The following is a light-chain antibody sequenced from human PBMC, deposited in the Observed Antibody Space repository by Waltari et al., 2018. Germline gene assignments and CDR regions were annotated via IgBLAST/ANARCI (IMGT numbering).Light chain of an antibody. Sequence: QSALTQPASVSGSPGQSLTISCTGPRRAIGCPHYVPWYQQHPGKAPKLMIYDVSKRFSGISNRFSGSKSANTASLTISGLQAEDEADYYCSAYTSSSSRVFGTGTRVTVL. CDR3: SAYTSSSSRV. CDR2: DVS. CDR1: RRAIGCPHY. J-gene: IGLJ1*01. V-gene: IGLV2-14*03.